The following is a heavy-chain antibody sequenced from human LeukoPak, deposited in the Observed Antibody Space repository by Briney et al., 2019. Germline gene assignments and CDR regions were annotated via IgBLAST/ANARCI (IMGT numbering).Heavy chain of an antibody. CDR3: AKDNPLAEVPGLGPGQ. V-gene: IGHV3-30*02. J-gene: IGHJ4*02. CDR2: IRYDGGES. Sequence: GGSLRLCCAASGFTFSRSGMHWVRQAPGKGLEWAAFIRYDGGESFYGDSVKGRFTISRDNSKNTLYLQMNSLRVEDTGVYFCAKDNPLAEVPGLGPGQWGQGTLVTVPS. CDR1: GFTFSRSG. D-gene: IGHD1-14*01.